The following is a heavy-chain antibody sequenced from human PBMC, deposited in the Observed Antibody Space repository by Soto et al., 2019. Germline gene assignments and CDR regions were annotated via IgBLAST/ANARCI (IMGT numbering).Heavy chain of an antibody. CDR3: VRDGTKTLRDWFDP. V-gene: IGHV4-4*07. CDR2: IYATGTT. J-gene: IGHJ5*02. Sequence: SETLSLTCTVSGASISVFYWSWIRNSAGKGLEWIGRIYATGTTDYNPSLKSRVMMSVDTSKKQFSLKLRTVTAADTAVYYCVRDGTKTLRDWFDPWGQGISVTVSS. CDR1: GASISVFY. D-gene: IGHD1-1*01.